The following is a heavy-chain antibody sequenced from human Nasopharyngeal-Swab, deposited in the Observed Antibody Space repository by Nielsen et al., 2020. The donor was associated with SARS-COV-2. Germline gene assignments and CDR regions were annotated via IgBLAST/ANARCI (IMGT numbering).Heavy chain of an antibody. CDR1: GYTFTSYG. Sequence: ASVKVSCKASGYTFTSYGISWVRQAPGQGLEWMGWISAYNGNTKYAQKLQGRVTMTRDTSTSTAYMELRSLRSDDTAVYYCARDLWEMATHRPRYFDLWGRGTLVTVSS. V-gene: IGHV1-18*01. J-gene: IGHJ2*01. CDR3: ARDLWEMATHRPRYFDL. CDR2: ISAYNGNT. D-gene: IGHD5-24*01.